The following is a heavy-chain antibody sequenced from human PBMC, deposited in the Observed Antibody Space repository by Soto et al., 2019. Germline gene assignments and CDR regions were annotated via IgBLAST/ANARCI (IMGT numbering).Heavy chain of an antibody. J-gene: IGHJ5*02. CDR3: ARSIRYCTNGVCYLWFDP. D-gene: IGHD2-8*01. Sequence: ASVKLSCEVSGYTFTSYDYNWVRQATGQGLEWMGWMNPNSGNTGYAQKFQGRVTMTRNISISTAYMELSSLRSEDTAVYYCARSIRYCTNGVCYLWFDPWGQGTLVTVSS. CDR2: MNPNSGNT. V-gene: IGHV1-8*01. CDR1: GYTFTSYD.